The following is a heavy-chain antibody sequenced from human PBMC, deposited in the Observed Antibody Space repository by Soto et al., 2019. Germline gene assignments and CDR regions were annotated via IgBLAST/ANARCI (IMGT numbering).Heavy chain of an antibody. D-gene: IGHD3-9*01. J-gene: IGHJ5*02. Sequence: SETLSLTCAVSGGSISSGGYSWSWIRQPPGKGLEWIGYIYHSGSTYYNPSLKSRVTISVDRSKNQFSLKLSSVTAADTAVYYCARANGRYFDWLLRSENWFDPWAREPRSPSPQ. V-gene: IGHV4-30-2*01. CDR3: ARANGRYFDWLLRSENWFDP. CDR1: GGSISSGGYS. CDR2: IYHSGST.